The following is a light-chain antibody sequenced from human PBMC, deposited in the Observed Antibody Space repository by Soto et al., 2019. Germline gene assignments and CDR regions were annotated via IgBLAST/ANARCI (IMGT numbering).Light chain of an antibody. V-gene: IGKV1-5*01. CDR2: DAS. CDR3: QHPSWT. J-gene: IGKJ1*01. Sequence: IQMTQSPSTLSASVGDRVTITCRASQSISSWLAWYQQKPGKAPKLLIYDASSLESGVPSRFSGSGSGTEFTLTISSLQPDDFATYYCQHPSWTFGQGTKVEIK. CDR1: QSISSW.